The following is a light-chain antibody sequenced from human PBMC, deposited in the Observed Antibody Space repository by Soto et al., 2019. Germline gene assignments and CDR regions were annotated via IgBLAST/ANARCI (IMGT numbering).Light chain of an antibody. J-gene: IGLJ1*01. Sequence: QSALTQPRSVSGSPGQSVTISCTGTSSDVGGYNYVSWYQQHPGKAPKLMIYDVSKRPSGVPDRFSGSKSGNTASLTISGLQAADEADYYCCSYAGSYSYVFGPGTKVTVL. CDR2: DVS. CDR1: SSDVGGYNY. CDR3: CSYAGSYSYV. V-gene: IGLV2-11*01.